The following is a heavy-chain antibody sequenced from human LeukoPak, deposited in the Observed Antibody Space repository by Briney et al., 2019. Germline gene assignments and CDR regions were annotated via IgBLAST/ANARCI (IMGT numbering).Heavy chain of an antibody. D-gene: IGHD1-26*01. Sequence: GGSLTLSCAASGFTFSTYSMNWVRQAPGKGLDLNSYISSCSTIYYADSVRGRCIIPRDNAENSLYLPMNSLRDEDAAVYDCARVSGTFDKSAYYYWGQGTLVTVSS. CDR3: ARVSGTFDKSAYYY. CDR2: ISSCSTI. V-gene: IGHV3-48*02. CDR1: GFTFSTYS. J-gene: IGHJ4*02.